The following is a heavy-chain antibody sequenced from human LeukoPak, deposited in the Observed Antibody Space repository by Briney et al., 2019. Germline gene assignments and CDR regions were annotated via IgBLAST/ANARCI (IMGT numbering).Heavy chain of an antibody. J-gene: IGHJ5*02. CDR1: DGSFSNYY. V-gene: IGHV4-34*01. Sequence: SETLSLTCAVYDGSFSNYYCSWIRQPPGKGLEWIGEINHSGSVNYNPSLKSRVTTSVDTSKNQFSLRLKSMTAADTAVYYCASWTYDYGSSSSPELSWGQGTLVTVSS. CDR3: ASWTYDYGSSSSPELS. CDR2: INHSGSV. D-gene: IGHD3-22*01.